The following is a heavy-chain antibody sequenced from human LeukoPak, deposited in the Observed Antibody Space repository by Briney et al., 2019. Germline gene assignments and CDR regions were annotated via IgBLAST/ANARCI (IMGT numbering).Heavy chain of an antibody. CDR2: ISGSGGCA. V-gene: IGHV3-23*01. J-gene: IGHJ4*02. D-gene: IGHD3-10*01. CDR1: GFTFSSYA. Sequence: GGSLRLSCAASGFTFSSYAKNWVRPAPGEGVEWVSAISGSGGCAYYEDCLKGRFAISRDNSKNTLYLQMNSLTVEDTAVYYCATPYGSGSYDYWGQGTLVTVSS. CDR3: ATPYGSGSYDY.